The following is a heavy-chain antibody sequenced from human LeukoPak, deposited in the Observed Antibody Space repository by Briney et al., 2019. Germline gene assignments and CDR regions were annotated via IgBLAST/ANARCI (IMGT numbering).Heavy chain of an antibody. D-gene: IGHD5-12*01. J-gene: IGHJ4*02. CDR1: DYSFTSYD. V-gene: IGHV1-69*13. CDR2: IIPIFGTA. CDR3: ARERDGGYGPPGYFDY. Sequence: ASVKVSCKASDYSFTSYDISWVRQAPGQGLEWMGGIIPIFGTANYAQKFQGRVTITADESTSTAYMELSSLRSEDTAVYYCARERDGGYGPPGYFDYWGQGTLVTVSS.